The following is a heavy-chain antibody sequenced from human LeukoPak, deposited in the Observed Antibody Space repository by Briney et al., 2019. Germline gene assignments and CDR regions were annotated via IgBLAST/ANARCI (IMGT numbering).Heavy chain of an antibody. D-gene: IGHD6-13*01. V-gene: IGHV4-59*08. CDR3: ARHEGYSSSQPFGY. CDR2: IYYSRST. J-gene: IGHJ4*02. CDR1: GGSISSYY. Sequence: SETLSLTCTVSGGSISSYYWSWIRQPPGKGLEWIGYIYYSRSTNYNPSLKSRVTISVDTSKNQFSLKLSSVTAADTAVYYCARHEGYSSSQPFGYWGQGTLVTVSS.